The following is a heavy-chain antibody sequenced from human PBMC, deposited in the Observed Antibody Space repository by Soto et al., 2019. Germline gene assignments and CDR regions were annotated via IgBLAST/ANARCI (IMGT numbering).Heavy chain of an antibody. J-gene: IGHJ4*02. CDR2: IYHSGST. D-gene: IGHD2-15*01. V-gene: IGHV4-30-2*01. CDR1: GGSISSGGYS. CDR3: AGGGSASPFGY. Sequence: QLQLQESGSGLVKPSQTLSLTCAVSGGSISSGGYSWSWIRQPPGKGLEWIGYIYHSGSTYYNPSLTSRVTMPAGRSRDQFPLKLGSVTAADTAVYHCAGGGSASPFGYWGQGTLVTVSS.